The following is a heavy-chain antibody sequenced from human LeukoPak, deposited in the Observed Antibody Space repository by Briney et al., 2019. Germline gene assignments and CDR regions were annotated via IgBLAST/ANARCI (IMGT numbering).Heavy chain of an antibody. CDR2: MNPNSGNT. V-gene: IGHV1-8*03. CDR3: ARGPRYCTNGVCYTLTFDY. D-gene: IGHD2-8*01. Sequence: ASVKVSCKASGYTFTSYDINWVRQATGQGLEWMGWMNPNSGNTGYAQKFQGRVTITRNTSISTAYMELSSLRSEDTAVYYCARGPRYCTNGVCYTLTFDYWGQGTLVTVSS. CDR1: GYTFTSYD. J-gene: IGHJ4*02.